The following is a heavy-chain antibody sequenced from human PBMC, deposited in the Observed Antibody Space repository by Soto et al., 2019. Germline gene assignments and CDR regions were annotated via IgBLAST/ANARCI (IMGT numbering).Heavy chain of an antibody. D-gene: IGHD3-22*01. Sequence: GGSLRLSCAASGVTVSSNYMSWVRQAPGKGLEWVSVIYSGGSTYYADSVKGRFTISRDNSKNTLYLQMNSLRAEDTAVYYCARAPDYYDSSDYYFDYWGQGTLVTVSS. CDR3: ARAPDYYDSSDYYFDY. CDR2: IYSGGST. CDR1: GVTVSSNY. V-gene: IGHV3-53*01. J-gene: IGHJ4*02.